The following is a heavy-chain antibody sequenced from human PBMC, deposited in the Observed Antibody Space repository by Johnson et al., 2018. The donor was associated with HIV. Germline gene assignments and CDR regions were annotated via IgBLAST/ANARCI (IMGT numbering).Heavy chain of an antibody. J-gene: IGHJ3*02. CDR1: GFTFSSYA. CDR2: ISYDGSNK. D-gene: IGHD5-24*01. V-gene: IGHV3-30*04. CDR3: AKDWDRWLQPPGDAFDI. Sequence: QVQLVESGGGVVQPGRSLRLSCAASGFTFSSYAMHWVRQAPGKGLEWVAVISYDGSNKYDADSVKCRFTISRDNSKNTLYLPMSRLRVEDTAVYYCAKDWDRWLQPPGDAFDIWGQGTVVTVSS.